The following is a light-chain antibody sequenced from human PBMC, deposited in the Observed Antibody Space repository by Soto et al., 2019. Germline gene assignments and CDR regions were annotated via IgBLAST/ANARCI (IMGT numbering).Light chain of an antibody. Sequence: QSALTQPRSVSGSPGQSVTISCTGTSSDVGGYNSVSWYQQHPGKAPTLMIYDVSKRPSGVPDRFSGSKSGNTASLTISGLRAEDETDDYCCSYAGSYTYVFGTGTKLTVL. CDR3: CSYAGSYTYV. J-gene: IGLJ1*01. CDR1: SSDVGGYNS. V-gene: IGLV2-11*01. CDR2: DVS.